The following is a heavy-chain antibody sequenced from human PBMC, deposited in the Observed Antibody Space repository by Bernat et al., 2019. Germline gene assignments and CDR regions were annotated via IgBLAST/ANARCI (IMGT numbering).Heavy chain of an antibody. D-gene: IGHD3-3*01. J-gene: IGHJ3*02. CDR1: GGSISSGGYY. V-gene: IGHV4-31*03. CDR2: IYYSGST. CDR3: ARGVLGVDEDAFDI. Sequence: QVQLQESGPGLVKPSQTLSLTCTVSGGSISSGGYYWSWIRQHPGKGLEWIGYIYYSGSTYYNPSLKSRVTISVDTSKNQFSLKLSSVTAADTAVYYCARGVLGVDEDAFDIWGQGTMVTVSS.